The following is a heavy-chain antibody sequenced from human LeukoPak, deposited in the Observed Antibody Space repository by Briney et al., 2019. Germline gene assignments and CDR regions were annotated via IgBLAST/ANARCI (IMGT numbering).Heavy chain of an antibody. J-gene: IGHJ4*02. Sequence: GGSLRLSCAASGFTFSSYAMSWVRQAPGKGLEWVSAISGSGGSTYYADSVKGRFTISRDNSKNTLYLQMNSLRAEDTAVYYCAKDLDDYGDYGLYDYWGQGTLVTVSS. V-gene: IGHV3-23*01. CDR1: GFTFSSYA. D-gene: IGHD4-17*01. CDR3: AKDLDDYGDYGLYDY. CDR2: ISGSGGST.